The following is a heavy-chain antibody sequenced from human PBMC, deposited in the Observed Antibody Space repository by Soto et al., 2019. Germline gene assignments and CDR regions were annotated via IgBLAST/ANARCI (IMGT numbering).Heavy chain of an antibody. CDR2: ISAYNGNT. J-gene: IGHJ4*02. CDR1: GYTFTSYG. D-gene: IGHD3-10*01. Sequence: ASVKVSCKASGYTFTSYGISWVRQAPGQGLEWMGWISAYNGNTNYAQKLQGRVTMTTDTSTSTAYMELRSLRSDDTAVYYCARDPGASSQYSGNYFDYWGQGTLVTVSS. V-gene: IGHV1-18*01. CDR3: ARDPGASSQYSGNYFDY.